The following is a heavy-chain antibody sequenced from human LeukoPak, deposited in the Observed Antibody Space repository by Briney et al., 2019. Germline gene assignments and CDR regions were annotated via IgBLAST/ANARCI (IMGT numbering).Heavy chain of an antibody. J-gene: IGHJ4*02. CDR2: ISSGGSTI. CDR1: GFIFSDYY. Sequence: GGSLRLSCAASGFIFSDYYMSWIRQAPAKRLEWVSYISSGGSTIYYADSVKGRFTISRDNAKNSLYLQMNSLRAEDTAVYYCARDIYYYDSSGYYFPGGSDYWGQGTLVTVSS. CDR3: ARDIYYYDSSGYYFPGGSDY. V-gene: IGHV3-11*04. D-gene: IGHD3-22*01.